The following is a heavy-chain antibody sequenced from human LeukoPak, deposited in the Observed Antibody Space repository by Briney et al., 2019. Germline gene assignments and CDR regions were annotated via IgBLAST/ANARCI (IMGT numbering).Heavy chain of an antibody. CDR3: ARGPPLFDP. CDR2: ISISSSTI. J-gene: IGHJ5*02. CDR1: GGSFSGYY. V-gene: IGHV3-11*04. Sequence: KSSETLSLTCAVYGGSFSGYYWSWIRQAPGKGLEWVSYISISSSTIYYADSVKGRFTISRDNAKNSLYLQVNSLRAEDTAIYYCARGPPLFDPWGQGTLVTVSS.